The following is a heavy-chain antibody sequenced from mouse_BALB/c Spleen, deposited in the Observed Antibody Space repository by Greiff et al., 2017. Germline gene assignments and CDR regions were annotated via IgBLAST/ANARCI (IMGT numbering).Heavy chain of an antibody. CDR3: ARDWAYFGY. Sequence: VQLKESGAELVKPGASVKLSCTASGFNIKDTYMHWVKQRPEQGQEWIGRIDPANGNTKYDPKFQGKATITADTSSNTAYLQLSSLTSEDTAVYYCARDWAYFGYWGQGTTLTVSS. V-gene: IGHV14-3*02. CDR2: IDPANGNT. D-gene: IGHD4-1*01. J-gene: IGHJ2*01. CDR1: GFNIKDTY.